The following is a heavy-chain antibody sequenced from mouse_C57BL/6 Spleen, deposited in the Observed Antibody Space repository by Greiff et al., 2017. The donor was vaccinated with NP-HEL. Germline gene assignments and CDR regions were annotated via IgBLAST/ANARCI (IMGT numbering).Heavy chain of an antibody. CDR2: INPNNGGT. CDR1: GYTFTDYY. J-gene: IGHJ3*01. V-gene: IGHV1-26*01. D-gene: IGHD2-2*01. Sequence: EVQLQQSGPELVKPGASVKISCKASGYTFTDYYMNWVKQSHGKSLEWIGDINPNNGGTSYNQKFKGKATLTVDKSSSTAYMELRSLTSEDSAVYYCNGYASWFAYWGQGTLVTVSA. CDR3: NGYASWFAY.